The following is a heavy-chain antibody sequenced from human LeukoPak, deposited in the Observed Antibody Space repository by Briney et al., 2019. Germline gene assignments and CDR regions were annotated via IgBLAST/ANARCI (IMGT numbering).Heavy chain of an antibody. CDR3: ARDPTPFESSGTYFAR. D-gene: IGHD1-26*01. CDR1: GFTFSSYN. CDR2: ISSRSSFI. Sequence: PGGSLRLSCAAAGFTFSSYNMVCVHQAPGKGLEWVSSISSRSSFISYADSVKGRFTVSRDNAKNSLYLEMNNLRAEDTAVYYCARDPTPFESSGTYFARWGQGTLVTVSS. J-gene: IGHJ4*02. V-gene: IGHV3-21*01.